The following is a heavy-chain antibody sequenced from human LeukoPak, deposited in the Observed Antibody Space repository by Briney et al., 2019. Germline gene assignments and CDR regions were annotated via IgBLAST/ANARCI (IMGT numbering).Heavy chain of an antibody. D-gene: IGHD1-26*01. CDR1: GGSFSGYY. J-gene: IGHJ2*01. CDR2: INHSGST. V-gene: IGHV4-34*01. Sequence: SETLSLTCAVYGGSFSGYYWSWIRQPPGKGLEWIGEINHSGSTNYNPSLKSRVTVSVDTSKNQFSLKLSSVTAADTAVYYCARSVGALWYFDLWGRGTLVTVSS. CDR3: ARSVGALWYFDL.